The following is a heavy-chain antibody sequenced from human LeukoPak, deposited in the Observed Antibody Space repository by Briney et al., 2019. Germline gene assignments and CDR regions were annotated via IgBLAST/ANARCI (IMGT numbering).Heavy chain of an antibody. D-gene: IGHD4-23*01. CDR1: GFTFSDSY. J-gene: IGHJ4*02. V-gene: IGHV3-11*01. CDR3: AKDLQQLKAPDTVEGH. Sequence: GGSLRLSCAASGFTFSDSYMGWIRQAPGKGLEWVSYISNSGTTIYYADSVRGRFTSSRDNAKNSLYLQTNSLRVEDTAMYYCAKDLQQLKAPDTVEGHWGQGTLVTVSS. CDR2: ISNSGTTI.